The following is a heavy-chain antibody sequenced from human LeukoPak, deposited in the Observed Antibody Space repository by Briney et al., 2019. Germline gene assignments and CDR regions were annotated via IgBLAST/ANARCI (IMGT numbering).Heavy chain of an antibody. CDR3: ARGFRGASSGSPYYFDY. D-gene: IGHD3-22*01. J-gene: IGHJ4*02. Sequence: SETLSLTCTVSGGSISSSSYYWGWIRQPPGKGLEWIGSIYYSGSTYYNPSLKSRVTISVDTSKNQFSLKLSSVTAADTAVYYCARGFRGASSGSPYYFDYWGQGTLVTVSS. V-gene: IGHV4-39*01. CDR1: GGSISSSSYY. CDR2: IYYSGST.